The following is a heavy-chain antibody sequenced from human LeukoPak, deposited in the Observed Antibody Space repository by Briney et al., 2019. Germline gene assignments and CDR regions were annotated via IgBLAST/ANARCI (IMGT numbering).Heavy chain of an antibody. V-gene: IGHV4-61*02. CDR1: GGSISSGSYY. D-gene: IGHD4-23*01. CDR3: RADYGGKGGSRAAYYYYYYMDV. Sequence: SQTLSLTCTVSGGSISSGSYYWSWIRQPAGKGLEWIGRIYTSGSTNYNPSLKSRVTISVDTSKNQFSLKLSSVTAADTAVYYCRADYGGKGGSRAAYYYYYYMDVWGKGTTVTVSS. J-gene: IGHJ6*03. CDR2: IYTSGST.